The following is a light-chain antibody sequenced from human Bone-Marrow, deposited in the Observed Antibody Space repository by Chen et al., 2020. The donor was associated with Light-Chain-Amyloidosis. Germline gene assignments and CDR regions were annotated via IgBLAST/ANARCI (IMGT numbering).Light chain of an antibody. CDR3: SSFTIANTWI. J-gene: IGLJ2*01. CDR1: SSDVGGYNY. V-gene: IGLV2-14*01. Sequence: QSALTQPASVSGSPGQSITIPCTGTSSDVGGYNYVSWYQHHPGKAPKLMIYEVTNRPSGISIRFSGSKSGNTASLTISGLQAEDEADYYCSSFTIANTWIFGGGTKLTVL. CDR2: EVT.